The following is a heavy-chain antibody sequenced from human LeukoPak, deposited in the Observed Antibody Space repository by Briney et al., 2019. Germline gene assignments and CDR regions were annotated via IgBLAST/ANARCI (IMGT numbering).Heavy chain of an antibody. CDR2: IYYSGST. D-gene: IGHD6-19*01. V-gene: IGHV4-59*08. CDR3: ARRDIAVALGAFDI. J-gene: IGHJ3*02. CDR1: GGSISSYY. Sequence: PSETLSLTCTVSGGSISSYYWSWIRQPPGKGLEWIGYIYYSGSTNYNPSLKSRVTISVDTSKNQFSLKLSSVTAADTAVYYCARRDIAVALGAFDIWGQGTMVTVSS.